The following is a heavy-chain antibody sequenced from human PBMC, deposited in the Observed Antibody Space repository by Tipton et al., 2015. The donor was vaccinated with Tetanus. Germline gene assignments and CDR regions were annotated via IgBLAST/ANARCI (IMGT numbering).Heavy chain of an antibody. D-gene: IGHD3-22*01. CDR2: IYYNGST. V-gene: IGHV4-31*03. CDR3: ARVSVTMIVVPNSRGRHFDL. CDR1: GGSISSGGYY. Sequence: TLSLTCTVSGGSISSGGYYWSWIRQHPGKGLEWIGYIYYNGSTYYNPSLKSRVTISVDTSKNQFSLKLSSVTAADTAVYYCARVSVTMIVVPNSRGRHFDLWGRGTLVTVSS. J-gene: IGHJ2*01.